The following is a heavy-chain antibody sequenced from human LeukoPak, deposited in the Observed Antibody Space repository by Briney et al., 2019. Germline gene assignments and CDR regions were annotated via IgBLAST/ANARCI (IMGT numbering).Heavy chain of an antibody. CDR1: GFTFSSYG. Sequence: GGSLRLSCAASGFTFSSYGMHWVRQAPGKGLEWVAFIRYDGSNKYYADSVKGRFTISRDNSKNTLYLQMNSLRAEDTAVYYCAKAREVFEHDSSGFWFDYWGQGTLVTVSS. J-gene: IGHJ4*02. D-gene: IGHD3-22*01. CDR2: IRYDGSNK. V-gene: IGHV3-30*02. CDR3: AKAREVFEHDSSGFWFDY.